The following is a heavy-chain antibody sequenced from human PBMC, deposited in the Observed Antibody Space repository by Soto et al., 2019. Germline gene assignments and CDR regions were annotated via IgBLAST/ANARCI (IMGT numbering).Heavy chain of an antibody. D-gene: IGHD6-19*01. J-gene: IGHJ4*02. CDR1: GYTFTGYY. CDR2: INPNSGGT. CDR3: ARVHGDSGWTDFDY. V-gene: IGHV1-2*04. Sequence: QVQLVQSGAEVKKPGASVKVSCKASGYTFTGYYMHWVRQAPGHGLEWMGWINPNSGGTNYAQKFQGWVTMTRDTSISTAYMELSRLRSDDTAVYYCARVHGDSGWTDFDYWGQGTLVTVSS.